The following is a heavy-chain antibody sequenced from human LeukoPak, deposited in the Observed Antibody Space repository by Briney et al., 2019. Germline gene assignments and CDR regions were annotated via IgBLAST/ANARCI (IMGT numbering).Heavy chain of an antibody. CDR3: ARDPPYSSSWFFDY. V-gene: IGHV3-48*04. CDR2: ISGGGETV. CDR1: GFTFSSYG. Sequence: GGSLRLSCAASGFTFSSYGMNWVRQAPGKGLEWVSYISGGGETVYYTDSVKGRFTISRDNAKNSLYLQMNSLRAEDTALYYCARDPPYSSSWFFDYWGQGTLVTVSS. D-gene: IGHD6-13*01. J-gene: IGHJ4*02.